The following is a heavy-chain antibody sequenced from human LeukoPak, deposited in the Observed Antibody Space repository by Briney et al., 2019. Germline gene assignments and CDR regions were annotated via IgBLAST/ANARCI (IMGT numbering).Heavy chain of an antibody. CDR3: ARDGTGGYSYGYGEEPD. V-gene: IGHV1-2*02. J-gene: IGHJ4*02. Sequence: RASVKVSCKASGYTFTGYYMHWVRQAPGQGLEWMGWINPNSGGTNYAQKFQGRVTMTRDTSISTAYMELSRLRSDDTAVYYCARDGTGGYSYGYGEEPDWGQGTLVTVSS. D-gene: IGHD5-18*01. CDR2: INPNSGGT. CDR1: GYTFTGYY.